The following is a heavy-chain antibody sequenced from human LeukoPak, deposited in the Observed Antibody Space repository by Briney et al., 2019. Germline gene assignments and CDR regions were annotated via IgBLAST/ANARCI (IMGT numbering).Heavy chain of an antibody. CDR3: ARDSVGYCSSTSCPYYYYGMDV. Sequence: ASETLSLTCTVSGGSISSYYRSWIRQPPGKGLEWIGYIYYSGSTNYNPSLRSRVTISVDTSKNQFSLKLSSVTAADTAVYYCARDSVGYCSSTSCPYYYYGMDVWGKGTTVTVSS. CDR1: GGSISSYY. V-gene: IGHV4-59*01. CDR2: IYYSGST. J-gene: IGHJ6*04. D-gene: IGHD2-2*01.